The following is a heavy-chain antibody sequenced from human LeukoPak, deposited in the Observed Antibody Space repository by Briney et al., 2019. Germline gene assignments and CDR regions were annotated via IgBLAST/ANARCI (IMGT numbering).Heavy chain of an antibody. CDR1: GNTFSSYY. Sequence: ASVKVSCKPSGNTFSSYYIHWVRQDPGQGLEWMGIINPDGGGTTYAQKFQGRVAMTRDTSTNTVYMELSSLRSEDTAVYYCARGSGSSLVPLDYWGQGTLVTVSS. J-gene: IGHJ4*02. D-gene: IGHD6-13*01. CDR3: ARGSGSSLVPLDY. V-gene: IGHV1-46*01. CDR2: INPDGGGT.